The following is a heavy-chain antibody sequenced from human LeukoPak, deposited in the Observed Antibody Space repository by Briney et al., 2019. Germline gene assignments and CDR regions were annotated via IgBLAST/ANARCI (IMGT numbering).Heavy chain of an antibody. CDR3: ARGARPGRFFDY. D-gene: IGHD6-6*01. J-gene: IGHJ4*02. V-gene: IGHV4-61*02. Sequence: SETLSLTCTVSGGSISSGSYYWSWIRQPAGKGLEWIGRIYTSGSTNYNPSLKSRVTISVDTSKNQFSLKLSSVTAADTAVYYCARGARPGRFFDYWGQGTLVTVSS. CDR2: IYTSGST. CDR1: GGSISSGSYY.